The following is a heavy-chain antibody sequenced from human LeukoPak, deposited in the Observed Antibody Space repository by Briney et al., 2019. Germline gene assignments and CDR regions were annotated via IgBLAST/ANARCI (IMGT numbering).Heavy chain of an antibody. CDR3: AIDSGDFGSGYFDY. D-gene: IGHD3-3*01. CDR1: VGTFSSYA. CDR2: IIPIFGTA. Sequence: GASVKVSCKASVGTFSSYAISWVRQAPGQGLEWMGGIIPIFGTANYAQKFQGRVTITADESTSTAYMELSSLRSEDTAVYYCAIDSGDFGSGYFDYWGQGTLVTVSS. J-gene: IGHJ4*02. V-gene: IGHV1-69*13.